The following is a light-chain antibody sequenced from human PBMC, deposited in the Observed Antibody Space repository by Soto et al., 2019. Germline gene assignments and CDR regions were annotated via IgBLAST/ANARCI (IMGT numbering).Light chain of an antibody. J-gene: IGKJ3*01. V-gene: IGKV1-5*01. CDR2: DAS. Sequence: DIQMTQSPSTLSASVGDRVTITCRASQSISSWLAWYQQKPGKAPKLLIYDASSLESGVPSRFSGSGSGTEFTLTIRSLQPDDFATNYCQQYNSYLKFTFGPGTKVDIK. CDR3: QQYNSYLKFT. CDR1: QSISSW.